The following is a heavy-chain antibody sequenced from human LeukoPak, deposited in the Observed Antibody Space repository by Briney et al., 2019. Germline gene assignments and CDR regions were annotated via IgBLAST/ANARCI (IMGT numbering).Heavy chain of an antibody. CDR2: INWNGGST. J-gene: IGHJ4*02. V-gene: IGHV3-20*04. CDR3: ARVTNYFDSSGYYTTHYFDY. Sequence: GGSLRLSCAASGFTFDDYGMSWVRQAPGKGLEWVSGINWNGGSTGYADPVKGRFTISRDNAKNSLYLQMNSLRAEDTALYYCARVTNYFDSSGYYTTHYFDYWGQGTLVTVSS. D-gene: IGHD3-22*01. CDR1: GFTFDDYG.